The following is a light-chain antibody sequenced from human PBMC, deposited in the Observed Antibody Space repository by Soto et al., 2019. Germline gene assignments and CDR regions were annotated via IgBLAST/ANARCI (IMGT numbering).Light chain of an antibody. CDR2: GAS. V-gene: IGKV3-20*01. J-gene: IGKJ5*01. Sequence: ENVFTQSPCTLSVSPGERAPLSCRASQSVGRNYLAWFQQKSGQAPRLVISGASNRATGVPDRLSGSGSGTDFTLTISRLEAEDFAVYYCQQYATSPITFGQGTRLEIK. CDR1: QSVGRNY. CDR3: QQYATSPIT.